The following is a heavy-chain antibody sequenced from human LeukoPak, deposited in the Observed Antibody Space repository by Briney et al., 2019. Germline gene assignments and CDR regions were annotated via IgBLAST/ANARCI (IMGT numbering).Heavy chain of an antibody. CDR2: IYSGGNT. CDR3: ARRAGEYSHPYDY. D-gene: IGHD4-17*01. CDR1: GFTVSNNY. Sequence: GGSLRLSCAASGFTVSNNYMRWVRQAPGKGLEWVSFIYSGGNTHYSDSVKGRFTISRDNSKNTLYLQMNSLRADDTAVYYCARRAGEYSHPYDYWGQGTLVTVSS. V-gene: IGHV3-53*01. J-gene: IGHJ4*02.